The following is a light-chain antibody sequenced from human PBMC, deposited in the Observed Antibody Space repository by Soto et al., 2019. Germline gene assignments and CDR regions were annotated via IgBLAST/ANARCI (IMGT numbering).Light chain of an antibody. CDR2: GAS. J-gene: IGKJ2*01. CDR3: QQYGNSPPNT. V-gene: IGKV3-20*01. Sequence: EIVLTQSPGTLSLSPGERATLSCRASQSVSSSYSAWYQQKPGQAPRLLIYGASSSDTGIPDRFSGSGSGTDFTLSISRPEPEDRAVYFCQQYGNSPPNTFGQGTKVEIK. CDR1: QSVSSSY.